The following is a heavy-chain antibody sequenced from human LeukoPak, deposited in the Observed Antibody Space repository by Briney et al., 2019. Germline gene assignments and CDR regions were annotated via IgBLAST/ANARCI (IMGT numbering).Heavy chain of an antibody. CDR3: ARGSRITMVRGVIIRATTHYYYMDV. V-gene: IGHV4-34*01. CDR1: GGSFGGYY. J-gene: IGHJ6*03. D-gene: IGHD3-10*01. Sequence: SETLSLTCAVYGGSFGGYYWSWTRQPPGKGLEWIGEINHSGSTNYNPSLKSRVTISVDTSKNQFSLKLSSVTAADTAVYYCARGSRITMVRGVIIRATTHYYYMDVWGKGTTVTVSS. CDR2: INHSGST.